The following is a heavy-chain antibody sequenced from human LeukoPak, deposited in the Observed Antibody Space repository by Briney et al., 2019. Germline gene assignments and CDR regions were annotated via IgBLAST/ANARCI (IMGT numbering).Heavy chain of an antibody. CDR2: IKSKTDGGTT. D-gene: IGHD3-22*01. CDR1: GFTFSNAW. J-gene: IGHJ4*02. Sequence: GGSLRLSCAASGFTFSNAWMSWVRQAPGRGLEWVGRIKSKTDGGTTDYAAPVKGRFTISRDDSKNTLYLQMNSLKTEDTAVYYCTTPRGYYDSSGYYYFDYWGQGTPVTVSS. CDR3: TTPRGYYDSSGYYYFDY. V-gene: IGHV3-15*01.